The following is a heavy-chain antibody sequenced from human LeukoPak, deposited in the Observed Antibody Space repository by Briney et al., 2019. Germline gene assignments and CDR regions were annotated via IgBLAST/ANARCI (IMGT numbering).Heavy chain of an antibody. Sequence: ASVKVSCKASGYTFSNYGISWVRQAPGQGLEWMGWISAYNGNTNFAQKFQGRVTMTTDTSTSTAYMELRSLRSDDTAVYYCARGGEYSSGWLGDYWGQGTLVTVSS. D-gene: IGHD6-19*01. CDR2: ISAYNGNT. CDR1: GYTFSNYG. CDR3: ARGGEYSSGWLGDY. J-gene: IGHJ4*02. V-gene: IGHV1-18*01.